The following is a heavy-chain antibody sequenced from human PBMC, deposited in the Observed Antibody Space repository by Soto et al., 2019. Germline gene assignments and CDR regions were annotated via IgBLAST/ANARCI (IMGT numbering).Heavy chain of an antibody. CDR3: ARGRITGTLRNYYYYGMDV. CDR1: GGSFSGYY. CDR2: INHSGST. Sequence: SETLSLTCAVYGGSFSGYYCSWIRQPPGKGLEWIGEINHSGSTNYNPSLKSRVTISVDTSKNQFSLKLSSVTAADTAVYYCARGRITGTLRNYYYYGMDVWGQGTTVTVSS. J-gene: IGHJ6*02. V-gene: IGHV4-34*01. D-gene: IGHD1-7*01.